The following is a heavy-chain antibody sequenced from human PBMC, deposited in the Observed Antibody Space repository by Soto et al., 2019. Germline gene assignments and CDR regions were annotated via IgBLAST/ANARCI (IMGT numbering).Heavy chain of an antibody. D-gene: IGHD3-22*01. J-gene: IGHJ4*02. V-gene: IGHV1-69*06. CDR3: AREGRYYYDSSGYYWDPYYFDY. CDR1: GGTFSSYA. Sequence: ASVKVSCKASGGTFSSYAISWVRQAPGQGLEWMGGIIPIFGTANYAQKFQGRVTITADKSTSTAYMELSSLRSEDTAVYYCAREGRYYYDSSGYYWDPYYFDYWGQGTLVTVSS. CDR2: IIPIFGTA.